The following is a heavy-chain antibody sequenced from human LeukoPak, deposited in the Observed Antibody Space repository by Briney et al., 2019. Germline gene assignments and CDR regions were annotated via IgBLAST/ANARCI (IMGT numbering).Heavy chain of an antibody. Sequence: GGSLRLSCTASGFTFGDYAMSWVRQAPGKGLEWVGFIRSKAYGGTTEYAASVKGRFTISRDDSKSIAHLQMNSLKTEDTAVYYCTRDRSRGYVPYCGGDCYSDYWGQGTLVTVSS. D-gene: IGHD2-21*02. CDR2: IRSKAYGGTT. V-gene: IGHV3-49*04. CDR1: GFTFGDYA. J-gene: IGHJ4*02. CDR3: TRDRSRGYVPYCGGDCYSDY.